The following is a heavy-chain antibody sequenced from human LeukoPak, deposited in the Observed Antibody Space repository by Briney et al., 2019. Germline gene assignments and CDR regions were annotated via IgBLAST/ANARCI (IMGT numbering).Heavy chain of an antibody. D-gene: IGHD3-10*01. V-gene: IGHV3-64*01. Sequence: GGSLRLSCAASGFTFSSYAMHWVRQAPGKGLEYVSAISSNGGSTYYANSVKGRFTISRDNSKNTLYLQMGSLRAEDMAVYYCARDPGESGSIWFGPYYFDYWGQGTLVTVSS. CDR2: ISSNGGST. J-gene: IGHJ4*02. CDR3: ARDPGESGSIWFGPYYFDY. CDR1: GFTFSSYA.